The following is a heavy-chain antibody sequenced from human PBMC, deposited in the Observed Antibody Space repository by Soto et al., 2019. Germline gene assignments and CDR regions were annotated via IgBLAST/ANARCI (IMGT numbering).Heavy chain of an antibody. CDR3: ASGQQLDYYYYYGMDV. V-gene: IGHV3-30-3*01. CDR1: GFTFSSYA. CDR2: ISYDGSNK. D-gene: IGHD6-13*01. J-gene: IGHJ6*02. Sequence: PGGSLRLSCAASGFTFSSYAMHWVRQAPGKGLEWVAVISYDGSNKYYADSMKGRFTISRDNSKNTLYLQMSSLRAEDTAVYYCASGQQLDYYYYYGMDVWDQGTTVTVSS.